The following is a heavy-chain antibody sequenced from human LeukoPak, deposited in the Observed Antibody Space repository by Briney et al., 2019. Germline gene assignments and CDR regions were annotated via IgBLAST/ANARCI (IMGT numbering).Heavy chain of an antibody. J-gene: IGHJ6*03. CDR3: ARVGESPYYYYMDV. CDR1: GGSISSYY. D-gene: IGHD1-26*01. CDR2: IYYSGST. V-gene: IGHV4-59*01. Sequence: PSETLSLTCTVSGGSISSYYWSWIRQTPGKGLEWIGYIYYSGSTNYNPSLKSRVTISVDTSKNQFSLKLSSVTAADTAVYYCARVGESPYYYYMDVWGKGTTVTVSS.